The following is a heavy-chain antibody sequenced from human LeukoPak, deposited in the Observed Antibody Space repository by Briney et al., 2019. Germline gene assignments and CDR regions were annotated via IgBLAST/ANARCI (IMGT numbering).Heavy chain of an antibody. J-gene: IGHJ5*02. D-gene: IGHD2-15*01. V-gene: IGHV4-61*02. CDR2: IYTSGST. CDR3: ARMTGGGGSDP. Sequence: PSQTLSLTCTVSGGSISSGSYYWSWIRQPAGKGLEWIGRIYTSGSTNYNPSLKSRVTISVDTSKNQFSPKLSSVTAADTAVYYSARMTGGGGSDPWGQGTLVTVSS. CDR1: GGSISSGSYY.